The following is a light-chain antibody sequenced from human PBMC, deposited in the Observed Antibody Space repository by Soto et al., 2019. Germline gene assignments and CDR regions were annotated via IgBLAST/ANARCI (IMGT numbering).Light chain of an antibody. V-gene: IGLV2-23*01. CDR1: SSDVGSYDL. Sequence: QSALTQPASVSGSPGQSITISCTGTSSDVGSYDLVSWYQQHPGKAPKLMICEGTKRPSGVSNRFSGSKSGNTASLAISGLQAEDEADYYCCSYAGSSTHVFGTGTKVTV. J-gene: IGLJ1*01. CDR3: CSYAGSSTHV. CDR2: EGT.